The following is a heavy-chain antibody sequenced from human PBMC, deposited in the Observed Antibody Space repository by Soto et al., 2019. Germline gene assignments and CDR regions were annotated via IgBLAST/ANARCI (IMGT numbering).Heavy chain of an antibody. Sequence: VQLVESGGGLIQPGGSLRLSCAASGFTVSNNHMTWVRQAAGKGLELVSFVHGGGSTSYADSVKGRFTISRDNSKNTLDLQMDSLRAEDTAIYYCAGRLTTAASLDYWGRGTLVTVSS. V-gene: IGHV3-53*01. CDR3: AGRLTTAASLDY. CDR2: VHGGGST. D-gene: IGHD3-16*01. J-gene: IGHJ4*02. CDR1: GFTVSNNH.